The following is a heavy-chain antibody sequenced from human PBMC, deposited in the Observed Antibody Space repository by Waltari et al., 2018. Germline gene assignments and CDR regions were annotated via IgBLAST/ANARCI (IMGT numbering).Heavy chain of an antibody. Sequence: QVQLVQSGAEVKKPGASVKVSCKASGYTFTSYGIGWVRQVPGKGLEWVGWISAYNGNRYFAPRVQSRHTLTTDSSTTTAYMELTSLTFDDTAVYYCARGGLELGSAYHYNGMDVWGQGTTVIVS. CDR2: ISAYNGNR. CDR1: GYTFTSYG. J-gene: IGHJ6*02. CDR3: ARGGLELGSAYHYNGMDV. D-gene: IGHD2-2*01. V-gene: IGHV1-18*01.